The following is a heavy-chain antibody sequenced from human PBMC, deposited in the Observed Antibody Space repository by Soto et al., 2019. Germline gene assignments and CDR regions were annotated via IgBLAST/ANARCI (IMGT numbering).Heavy chain of an antibody. CDR3: AGTTSHQWYYMDV. CDR2: TYYRSRWYN. Sequence: PSQTLSLTCAISGDSVSSNSAAWNWIRLSPSRGLEWLARTYYRSRWYNDYAVFVRSRITVNPDTSKNQFSLQLTSVTPEDTAVYYCAGTTSHQWYYMDVWGKGTTVTXSS. CDR1: GDSVSSNSAA. J-gene: IGHJ6*03. D-gene: IGHD1-7*01. V-gene: IGHV6-1*01.